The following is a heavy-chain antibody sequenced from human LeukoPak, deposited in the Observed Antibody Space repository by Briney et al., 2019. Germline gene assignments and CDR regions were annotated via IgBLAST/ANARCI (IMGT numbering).Heavy chain of an antibody. J-gene: IGHJ3*02. CDR2: IIPIFGTA. D-gene: IGHD2-2*01. Sequence: ASVKVSCKASGYTFTSYGISWVRQAPGQGLEWMGGIIPIFGTANYAQKFQGRVTITTDESTSTAYMELSSLRSEDTAVYYCARGGGDCSSTSCYALLGAFDIWGQGTMVTVSS. V-gene: IGHV1-69*05. CDR1: GYTFTSYG. CDR3: ARGGGDCSSTSCYALLGAFDI.